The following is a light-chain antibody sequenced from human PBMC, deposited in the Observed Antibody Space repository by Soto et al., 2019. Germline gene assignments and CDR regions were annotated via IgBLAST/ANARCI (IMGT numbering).Light chain of an antibody. Sequence: IQLTQSPSTLSSSFGDRVTLTCRASQSISGWLAWCQQKPGKAPKLLSYDASSLESGVPSRFRGSGSGTEFALTISSLKPDDFATYYCRQYNTFPLTFGGGTKVDIK. CDR3: RQYNTFPLT. J-gene: IGKJ4*01. CDR2: DAS. V-gene: IGKV1-5*01. CDR1: QSISGW.